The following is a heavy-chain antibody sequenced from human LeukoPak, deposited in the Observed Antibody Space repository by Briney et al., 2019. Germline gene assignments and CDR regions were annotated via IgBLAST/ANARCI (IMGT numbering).Heavy chain of an antibody. D-gene: IGHD2-15*01. CDR1: GFTFSSYG. V-gene: IGHV3-30*03. CDR2: ISYDGSNK. J-gene: IGHJ4*02. CDR3: ARHTPEVGAFDY. Sequence: PGGSLRLSCAASGFTFSSYGMHWVRQAPGKGLEWVAVISYDGSNKYYADSVKGRFTISRDNSKNTLYLQMNSLRAEDTAVYYCARHTPEVGAFDYWGQGTLVTVSS.